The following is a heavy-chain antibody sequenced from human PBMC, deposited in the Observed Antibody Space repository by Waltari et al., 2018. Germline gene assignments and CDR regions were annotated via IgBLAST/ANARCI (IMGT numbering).Heavy chain of an antibody. J-gene: IGHJ4*01. D-gene: IGHD3-22*01. Sequence: EVQLVESGGGLVQLGGSLRLSCAASGFTFNNFWMHWVRQDAGKGLMWVSRIKNDGSGPIYAESVKGRFTISRDNAKNTLYLQMNSLRPEDTAVYYCVRAYYDGRLDYWGQGTLVTASS. V-gene: IGHV3-74*01. CDR2: IKNDGSGP. CDR1: GFTFNNFW. CDR3: VRAYYDGRLDY.